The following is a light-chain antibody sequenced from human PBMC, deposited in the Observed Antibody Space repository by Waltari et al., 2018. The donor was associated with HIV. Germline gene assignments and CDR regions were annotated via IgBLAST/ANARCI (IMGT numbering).Light chain of an antibody. CDR3: CSYAGRPTFYV. Sequence: QSALTQPASVSGSPGQSLTISCTGTSSDVGTYNLVSWYQQHPGKAPKLMIYEVSKRPSGVSTRFSGSKSGNTASLTISGLQTEDEADYYCCSYAGRPTFYVFATGTKVTV. CDR1: SSDVGTYNL. V-gene: IGLV2-23*02. J-gene: IGLJ1*01. CDR2: EVS.